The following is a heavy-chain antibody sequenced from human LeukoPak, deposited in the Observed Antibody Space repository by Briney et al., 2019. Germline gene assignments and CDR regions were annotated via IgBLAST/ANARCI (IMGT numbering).Heavy chain of an antibody. J-gene: IGHJ6*02. CDR2: ISYDGSNK. Sequence: GGSLRLSCAASGFTFSSYAMHWVRQAPGKGLEWVAVISYDGSNKYYADSVKGRFTISRDNSKNTLYLQMNSLRAEDTAVYYCARELLGYCSSTSCYVFYYGMDVWGQGTTVTVSS. D-gene: IGHD2-2*01. CDR1: GFTFSSYA. V-gene: IGHV3-30-3*01. CDR3: ARELLGYCSSTSCYVFYYGMDV.